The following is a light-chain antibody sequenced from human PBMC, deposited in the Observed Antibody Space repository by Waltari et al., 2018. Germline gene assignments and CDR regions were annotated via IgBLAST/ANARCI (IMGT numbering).Light chain of an antibody. J-gene: IGLJ2*01. Sequence: QSVLSQPPSISATPGQRVSISCSGSSFNVGFSSVRWYQVFPGTAPKILIQKGLQRPPGVPARFSGSRSGTSASLAISELRSEDEASHYCAAWDDNLNGAVFGGGTKLTVL. CDR1: SFNVGFSS. V-gene: IGLV1-44*01. CDR2: KGL. CDR3: AAWDDNLNGAV.